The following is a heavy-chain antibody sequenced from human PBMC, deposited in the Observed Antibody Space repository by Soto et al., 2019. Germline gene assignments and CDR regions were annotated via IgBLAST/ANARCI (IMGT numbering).Heavy chain of an antibody. CDR1: GFTFSSYS. J-gene: IGHJ3*02. V-gene: IGHV3-48*01. D-gene: IGHD2-15*01. CDR3: ARPLSIDIVVVVAGRAWQSDAFDI. Sequence: GGSLRLSCAASGFTFSSYSMNWVRQAPGKGLEWVSYISSSSSTIYYADSVKGRFTISRDNAKNSLYLQMNGLRAEDTAVYYCARPLSIDIVVVVAGRAWQSDAFDIWGQGTMVTVSS. CDR2: ISSSSSTI.